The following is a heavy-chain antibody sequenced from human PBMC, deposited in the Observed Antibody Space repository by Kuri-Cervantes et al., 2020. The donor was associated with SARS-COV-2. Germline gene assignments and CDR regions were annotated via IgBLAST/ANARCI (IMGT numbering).Heavy chain of an antibody. J-gene: IGHJ4*02. CDR3: AGWPVVPAANPKWGIDY. CDR2: INHSGST. D-gene: IGHD2-2*01. Sequence: SETLSLTCAVYGGSFSGYYWSWIRQPPWKGLEWIGEINHSGSTNYNPSLKSRVTISVDTSKNQFSLKLSSVTAADTAVYYCAGWPVVPAANPKWGIDYWGQGTLVTVSS. CDR1: GGSFSGYY. V-gene: IGHV4-34*01.